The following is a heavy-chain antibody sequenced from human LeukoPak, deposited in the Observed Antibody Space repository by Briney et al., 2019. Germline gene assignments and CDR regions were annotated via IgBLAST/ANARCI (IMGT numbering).Heavy chain of an antibody. V-gene: IGHV4-59*01. J-gene: IGHJ6*02. CDR2: IYYSGST. CDR3: ARDQVGRNYYYYGMDV. CDR1: GGSISSYY. Sequence: PSETLSLICTVSGGSISSYYWSWIRQPPGKGLEWIGYIYYSGSTNYNPSLKSRVTISVDTSKNQFSLKLSSVTAADTAVYYCARDQVGRNYYYYGMDVWGQGTTVTVSS.